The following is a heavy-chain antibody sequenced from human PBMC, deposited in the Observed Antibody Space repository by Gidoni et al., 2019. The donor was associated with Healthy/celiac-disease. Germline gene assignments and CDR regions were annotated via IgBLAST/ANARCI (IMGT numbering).Heavy chain of an antibody. CDR1: GFTFSRAW. D-gene: IGHD3-9*01. CDR3: ARVNVLRYFDWLLSNTFFDY. Sequence: EVQLVESGGGLVQPGGSLRLSCAASGFTFSRAWMRWVRRAPGKGLEWVANIKQDGSEKYYVDSVKGRFTISRDNAKNSLYLQMNSLRAEDTAVYYCARVNVLRYFDWLLSNTFFDYWGQGTLVTVSS. J-gene: IGHJ4*02. V-gene: IGHV3-7*01. CDR2: IKQDGSEK.